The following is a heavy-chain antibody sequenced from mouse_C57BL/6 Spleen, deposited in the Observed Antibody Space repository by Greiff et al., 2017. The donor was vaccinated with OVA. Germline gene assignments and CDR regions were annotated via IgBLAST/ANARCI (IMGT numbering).Heavy chain of an antibody. V-gene: IGHV1-74*01. CDR3: ATPLNYYGSSYGYFDY. CDR1: GYTFTSYW. D-gene: IGHD1-1*01. Sequence: VQLQQPGAELVKPGASVKVSCKASGYTFTSYWMHWVKQRPGQGLEWIGRIHPSDSDTNYNQKFKGKATLTVDKSSSTAYMQLSSLTSEDSAVYYCATPLNYYGSSYGYFDYWGQGTTLTVSS. CDR2: IHPSDSDT. J-gene: IGHJ2*01.